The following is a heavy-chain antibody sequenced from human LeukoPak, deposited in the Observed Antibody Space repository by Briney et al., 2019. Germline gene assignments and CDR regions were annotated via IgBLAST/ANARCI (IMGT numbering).Heavy chain of an antibody. CDR2: INWNGGST. J-gene: IGHJ4*02. CDR1: GFNFNDYG. CDR3: ARGSIAIYYYDSSGYFDY. Sequence: PGGSLRLSCAASGFNFNDYGMSWVRQAPGKGLEWGSGINWNGGSTGYADSVKGRFTISRDNAKNSLYLQMNSLRAEDTAFYYCARGSIAIYYYDSSGYFDYWGQGTLVTVSS. D-gene: IGHD3-22*01. V-gene: IGHV3-20*04.